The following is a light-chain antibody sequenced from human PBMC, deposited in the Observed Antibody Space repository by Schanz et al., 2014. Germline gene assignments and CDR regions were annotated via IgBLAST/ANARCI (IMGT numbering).Light chain of an antibody. Sequence: EIVLTQSPATLSLSPGERATLSCRASQSVSSYLAWYQQKPGQAPRLLMSGASSRATGIPDRFSGSGSGTDFTLSISRLEPEDFAVYYCQQYGSSRGSTFGQGTKLEIK. CDR3: QQYGSSRGST. CDR2: GAS. J-gene: IGKJ2*01. V-gene: IGKV3-20*01. CDR1: QSVSSY.